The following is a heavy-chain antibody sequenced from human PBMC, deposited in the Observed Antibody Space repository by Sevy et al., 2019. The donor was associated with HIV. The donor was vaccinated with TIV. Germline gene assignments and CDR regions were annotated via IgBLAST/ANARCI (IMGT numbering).Heavy chain of an antibody. Sequence: GGCLSLSCAASHYTFSSYTMHWVRQAPGKGLEWVGLISYDGSNKNYADSVKGRFTISRDNSKNTLYLQMNSLRAEDTAVYYCARDQHDYGGNLRTGWFDPWGQGTLVTVSS. CDR1: HYTFSSYT. D-gene: IGHD4-17*01. CDR2: ISYDGSNK. CDR3: ARDQHDYGGNLRTGWFDP. V-gene: IGHV3-30-3*01. J-gene: IGHJ5*02.